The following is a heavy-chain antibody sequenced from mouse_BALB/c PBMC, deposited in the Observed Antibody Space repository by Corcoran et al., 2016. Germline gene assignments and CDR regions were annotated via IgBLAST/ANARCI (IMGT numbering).Heavy chain of an antibody. CDR1: GYTFTDYY. CDR2: INPNNGGT. V-gene: IGHV1-26*01. CDR3: ARDADWFFDV. J-gene: IGHJ1*01. Sequence: EVQLQQSGPELVKPGASVKMSCKASGYTFTDYYMKWVKQSHGKGLEWFGDINPNNGGTSYNQKFKGKATLTADKSSSTAYMQLNSLTSEDSAVYYCARDADWFFDVWGAGTTVTVSS.